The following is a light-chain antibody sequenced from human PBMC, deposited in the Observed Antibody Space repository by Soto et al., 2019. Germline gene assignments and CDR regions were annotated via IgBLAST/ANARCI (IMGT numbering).Light chain of an antibody. Sequence: EIVLTQSPGTLSVSPGQRVTVSCRASHSVSSSFLDWYQQKPGQAPRLLIYRASSRATGIPDRFSGSESGTDFTLTISRLEPVECAVYYCQQYGISPYTFGRGTKLERK. CDR2: RAS. J-gene: IGKJ2*01. V-gene: IGKV3-20*01. CDR1: HSVSSSF. CDR3: QQYGISPYT.